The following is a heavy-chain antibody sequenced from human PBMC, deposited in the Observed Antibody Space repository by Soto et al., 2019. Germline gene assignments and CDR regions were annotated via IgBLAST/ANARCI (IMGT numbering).Heavy chain of an antibody. Sequence: QGQLVQSGAEVKKPGASVKLSCKASGFTFSNYGLNWVRQAPGQGLEWMGWVSANNGHTNYAQNLQGRVSMTTDTSTCTAYMELRCLTFDDTAVYYCARDIESVTAKHFFYYYAMDVWGQGTTVTVSS. CDR1: GFTFSNYG. CDR2: VSANNGHT. V-gene: IGHV1-18*01. D-gene: IGHD2-8*01. CDR3: ARDIESVTAKHFFYYYAMDV. J-gene: IGHJ6*02.